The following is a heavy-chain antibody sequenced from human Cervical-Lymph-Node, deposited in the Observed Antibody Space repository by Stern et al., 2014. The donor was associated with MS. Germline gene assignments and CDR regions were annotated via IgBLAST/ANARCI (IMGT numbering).Heavy chain of an antibody. CDR2: INPSAGNT. CDR1: GYSFTSYF. J-gene: IGHJ4*02. Sequence: VQLVESGAAVKKPGASVKVSCMASGYSFTSYFINWVRQAPGQGLEWMGIINPSAGNTNYAQKFQGRVVMTSDTSTGTVYMELSSLRSEDTAVYYCARDEGADYWGQGTLVTVSS. CDR3: ARDEGADY. V-gene: IGHV1-46*01.